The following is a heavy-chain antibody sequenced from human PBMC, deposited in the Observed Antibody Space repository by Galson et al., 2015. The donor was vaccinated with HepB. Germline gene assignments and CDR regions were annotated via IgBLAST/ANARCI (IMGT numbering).Heavy chain of an antibody. CDR1: GFTFSIYG. CDR2: IWHDGSNK. CDR3: TRGQDDLGPDAFDM. Sequence: SLRLSCAASGFTFSIYGMHWVRQAPGKGLEWVAVIWHDGSNKHYADSVKGRFTISRDNSKKTLYLQMNSLRAEDTAVYYCTRGQDDLGPDAFDMWGQGTMVTVSS. D-gene: IGHD3-16*01. V-gene: IGHV3-33*01. J-gene: IGHJ3*02.